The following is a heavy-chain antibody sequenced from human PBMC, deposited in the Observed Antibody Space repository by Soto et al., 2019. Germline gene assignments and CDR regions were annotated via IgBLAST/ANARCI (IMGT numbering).Heavy chain of an antibody. CDR2: IYPGDSDT. J-gene: IGHJ3*02. CDR1: GYSFTSYW. V-gene: IGHV5-51*01. CDR3: ARQWGGYYDSSGYYGFDAFDI. D-gene: IGHD3-22*01. Sequence: GESLKISCKGSGYSFTSYWIGWVRQMPGKGLEWMGIIYPGDSDTRYSPSFQGQVTISADRSISTAYLQWSSLKASDTAMYYCARQWGGYYDSSGYYGFDAFDIWGQGTMVTVSS.